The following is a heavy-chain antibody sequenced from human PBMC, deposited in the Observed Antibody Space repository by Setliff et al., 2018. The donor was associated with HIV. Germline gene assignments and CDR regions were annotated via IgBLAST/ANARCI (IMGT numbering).Heavy chain of an antibody. CDR2: ILYGGTT. D-gene: IGHD3-16*01. J-gene: IGHJ4*02. CDR1: GGSVDSRDYY. V-gene: IGHV4-39*01. Sequence: LSLTCAVSGGSVDSRDYYWGWIRQPPGKGLEWIGNILYGGTTYYTPSLKSRVSISVDTSRNQFSLRLNSVTAADTAVYYCARVRMGGYFDFWGPGALVTVS. CDR3: ARVRMGGYFDF.